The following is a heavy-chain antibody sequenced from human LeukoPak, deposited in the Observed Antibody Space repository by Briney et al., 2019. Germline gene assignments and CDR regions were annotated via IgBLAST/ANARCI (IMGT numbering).Heavy chain of an antibody. V-gene: IGHV4-59*08. Sequence: PSETLSLTCTVSGGSISSYYWSWIRQPPGKGLEWIGYIYYSGSTNYNPSLKSRVTISVDTSKNQFSLKLSSVTAADTAVYYCARHRWYYYYMDVWGKGTTVTISS. J-gene: IGHJ6*03. CDR3: ARHRWYYYYMDV. CDR2: IYYSGST. CDR1: GGSISSYY.